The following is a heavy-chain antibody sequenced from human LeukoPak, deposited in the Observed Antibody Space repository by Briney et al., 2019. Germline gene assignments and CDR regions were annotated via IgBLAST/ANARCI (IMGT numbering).Heavy chain of an antibody. J-gene: IGHJ4*02. D-gene: IGHD4-11*01. CDR2: ISWNSGSI. CDR3: AREGDYSNYSNY. CDR1: GFTFDDYA. Sequence: GGSLRLSCAASGFTFDDYAMHWVRQAPGKGLEWVSGISWNSGSIGYADSVKGRFTISRDNAKNSLYLQMNSLRAEDTAVYYCAREGDYSNYSNYWGQGTLVTVSS. V-gene: IGHV3-9*01.